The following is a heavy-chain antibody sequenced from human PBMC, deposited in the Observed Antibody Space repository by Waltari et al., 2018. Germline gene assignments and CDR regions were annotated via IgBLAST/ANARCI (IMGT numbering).Heavy chain of an antibody. CDR2: VTPLFNTP. CDR3: AARDYCNGGTCFSILES. D-gene: IGHD2-15*01. V-gene: IGHV1-69*06. CDR1: GSSFISLG. Sequence: QARLLQSGPEVKKPGSSVMLSCQTSGSSFISLGISWGRQAPGQGLEWMGGVTPLFNTPNYAHTFQDRVTITTDTSTDTAYMELSNLRSEDTAIYYCAARDYCNGGTCFSILESWGQGALVTVSS. J-gene: IGHJ4*02.